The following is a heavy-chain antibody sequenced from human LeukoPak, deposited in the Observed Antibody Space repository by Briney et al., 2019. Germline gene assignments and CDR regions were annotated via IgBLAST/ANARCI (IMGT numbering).Heavy chain of an antibody. CDR2: IIPILGIA. Sequence: SVKVSCKASGGTFSSYAISWVRQAPGQGLEWMGRIIPILGIANYAQKFQGRVTITADKSTSTAYMELSSLRSEDTAVYYCAREGPRAAAGTPYWGQGTLVTVSS. V-gene: IGHV1-69*04. CDR3: AREGPRAAAGTPY. D-gene: IGHD6-13*01. CDR1: GGTFSSYA. J-gene: IGHJ4*02.